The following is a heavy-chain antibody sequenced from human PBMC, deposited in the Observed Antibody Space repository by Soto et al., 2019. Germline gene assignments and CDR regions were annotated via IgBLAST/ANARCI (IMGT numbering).Heavy chain of an antibody. Sequence: GGSLRLSCTASGFTFGDYAMSWFRQAPGKGLEWVGFIRSKAYGGTTEYAASVKGRFTISRDDSKSIAYLQMNSLKTEDTAVYYCTPSGYYSPSLYYGMDVWGQGTTVTVSS. V-gene: IGHV3-49*03. D-gene: IGHD3-22*01. CDR1: GFTFGDYA. J-gene: IGHJ6*02. CDR3: TPSGYYSPSLYYGMDV. CDR2: IRSKAYGGTT.